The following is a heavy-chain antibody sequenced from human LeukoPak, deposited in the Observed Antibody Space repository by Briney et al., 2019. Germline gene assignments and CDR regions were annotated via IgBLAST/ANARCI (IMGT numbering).Heavy chain of an antibody. D-gene: IGHD1-26*01. Sequence: SETLSLTCAVYGGSFSGYYWSWIRQPPGKGLEWIGSIYHSGSTYYNPSLKSRVTISVDTSKNQFSLKLSSVTAADTAVYYCARASLSGSYGYWGQGTLVTVSS. V-gene: IGHV4-34*01. CDR3: ARASLSGSYGY. CDR1: GGSFSGYY. CDR2: IYHSGST. J-gene: IGHJ4*02.